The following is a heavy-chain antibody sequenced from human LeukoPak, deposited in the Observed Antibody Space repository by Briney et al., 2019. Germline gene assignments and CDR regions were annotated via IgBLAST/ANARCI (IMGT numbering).Heavy chain of an antibody. CDR1: GFTVSNNY. Sequence: GGSLRLSCAASGFTVSNNYMSWVRRAAGRGLEWVALIYSAGGTYYADSVKGRFTISRDNSKNTLHLQMNSLRAEDTAVYYCVRNSGELGAWGQGTLVTVSS. CDR3: VRNSGELGA. J-gene: IGHJ5*02. D-gene: IGHD2-21*01. V-gene: IGHV3-53*01. CDR2: IYSAGGT.